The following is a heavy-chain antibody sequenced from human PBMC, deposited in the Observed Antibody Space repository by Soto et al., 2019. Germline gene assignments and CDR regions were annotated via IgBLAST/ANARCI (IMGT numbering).Heavy chain of an antibody. CDR2: ISAYNGNT. Sequence: ASVKVSCKASGYTFTSYGISWVRQAPGQGLEWMGWISAYNGNTNYAQKLQGRVTMTTDTSTSTAYMELRSLRSDDTAVYYCARDLTSDYYDSSGYGDAFDIWGQGTMV. CDR1: GYTFTSYG. CDR3: ARDLTSDYYDSSGYGDAFDI. J-gene: IGHJ3*02. V-gene: IGHV1-18*01. D-gene: IGHD3-22*01.